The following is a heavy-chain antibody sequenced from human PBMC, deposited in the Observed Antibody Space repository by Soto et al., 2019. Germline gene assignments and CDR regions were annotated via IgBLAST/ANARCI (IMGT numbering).Heavy chain of an antibody. V-gene: IGHV4-31*11. CDR3: AREETGNDALDI. CDR2: FYHSGST. J-gene: IGHJ3*02. CDR1: GGSLRSATYY. Sequence: QLQLQESGPGLVKPSQTLSLTCAVSGGSLRSATYYWSWIRQHPGRGLEWIGYFYHSGSTYYKTSPRSRVTRSLATSKNRFSLNLRSVTDADSDIYYFAREETGNDALDIWGQGTLVTVSS. D-gene: IGHD1-1*01.